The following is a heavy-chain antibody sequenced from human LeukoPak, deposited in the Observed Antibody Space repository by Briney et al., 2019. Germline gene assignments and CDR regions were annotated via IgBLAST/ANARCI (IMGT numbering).Heavy chain of an antibody. CDR1: GFTFNNYA. V-gene: IGHV3-23*01. J-gene: IGHJ4*02. Sequence: GGSLRLSCAASGFTFNNYAMSWVRQAPGKGLEWVSGISGSGSTTYYADSVKGRFTISRDNSKNTLYLQMNGLRAEDTAIYHCARYYDSSGYYGLHDNWGQGTLVTVSS. CDR3: ARYYDSSGYYGLHDN. CDR2: ISGSGSTT. D-gene: IGHD3-22*01.